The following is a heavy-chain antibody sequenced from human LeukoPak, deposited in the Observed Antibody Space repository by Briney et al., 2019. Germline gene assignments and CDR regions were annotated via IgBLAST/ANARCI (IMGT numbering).Heavy chain of an antibody. CDR1: GFTFSSFG. V-gene: IGHV3-33*01. D-gene: IGHD3-3*01. J-gene: IGHJ4*02. CDR3: ARGFLDFDS. CDR2: IWYDGSNT. Sequence: GGSLRLSCVASGFTFSSFGMHWVRQAPGKGLEWVALIWYDGSNTYYADSVKGRFTISRDDSKNTVYLQMNSLRAEDTALYYCARGFLDFDSWGQGTLVIVFS.